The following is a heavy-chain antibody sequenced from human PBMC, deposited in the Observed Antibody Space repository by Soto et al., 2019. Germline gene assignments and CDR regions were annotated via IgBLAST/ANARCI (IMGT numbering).Heavy chain of an antibody. D-gene: IGHD5-18*01. CDR1: GYTFTSSG. CDR2: ISAHTGSS. V-gene: IGHV1-18*01. CDR3: ARGGYSYGSDYYYGMDV. J-gene: IGHJ6*02. Sequence: ASVKVSCKASGYTFTSSGMSWVRQAPGQGLEWMGWISAHTGSSEYAQRFQGRVTMTTDRSTSTAYMELRSLRSDDTAVYYCARGGYSYGSDYYYGMDVWGQGTTVTVSS.